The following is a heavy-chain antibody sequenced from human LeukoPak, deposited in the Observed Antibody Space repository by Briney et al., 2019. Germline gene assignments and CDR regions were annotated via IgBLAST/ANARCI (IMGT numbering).Heavy chain of an antibody. CDR2: INPNSGGT. D-gene: IGHD2-2*01. Sequence: ASVKVSCKASGYTFTGYYMHWLRQAPGQGLEWMGWINPNSGGTNYAQKFQGRVTMTRDTSISTAYMELSRLRSDDTAVYYCARTYCSSTSCFGGYYGMDVWGQGTTVTVSS. CDR3: ARTYCSSTSCFGGYYGMDV. V-gene: IGHV1-2*02. J-gene: IGHJ6*02. CDR1: GYTFTGYY.